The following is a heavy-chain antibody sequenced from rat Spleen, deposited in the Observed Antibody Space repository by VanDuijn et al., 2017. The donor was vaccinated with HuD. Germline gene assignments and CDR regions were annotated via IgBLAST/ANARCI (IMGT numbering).Heavy chain of an antibody. CDR3: ARSVFDY. Sequence: EVQLVESGGGLVQPGRSLKLSCAASGFTFSDYYMDWVRQAPTKGLEWVASISYDGGSSYYRDSVKGRFTISSDNAKSTLYLQMDSLRSEDTATYFCARSVFDYWGQGVMVTVSS. V-gene: IGHV5-20*01. CDR2: ISYDGGSS. CDR1: GFTFSDYY. J-gene: IGHJ2*01.